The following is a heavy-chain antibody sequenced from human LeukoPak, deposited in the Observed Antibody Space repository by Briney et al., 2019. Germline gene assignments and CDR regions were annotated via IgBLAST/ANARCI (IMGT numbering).Heavy chain of an antibody. V-gene: IGHV3-11*01. CDR1: GFTFSDYY. Sequence: KPGGSLRLSCAASGFTFSDYYMSWIRQAPGKGLEWVSYISSSGNTIYYADSVKGRFTISRDNAKNSLSLQMNSLRAEDTAVYYCARPKYSSSWQIFDYWGQGTLVTASS. CDR3: ARPKYSSSWQIFDY. CDR2: ISSSGNTI. D-gene: IGHD6-13*01. J-gene: IGHJ4*02.